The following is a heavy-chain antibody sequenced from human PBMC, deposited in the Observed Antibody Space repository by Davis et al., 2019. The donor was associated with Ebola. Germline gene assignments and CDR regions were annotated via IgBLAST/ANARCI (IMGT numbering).Heavy chain of an antibody. CDR2: INAGNGNT. Sequence: ASVKVSCKASGYTFTSYAMHWVRQAPGQRLEWMGWINAGNGNTKYSQKFQGRVTITRDTSASTAYMELSSLRSEDTAVYYCAREQAGYSSSWYESGRLNWFDPWGQGTLVTVSS. D-gene: IGHD6-13*01. V-gene: IGHV1-3*01. CDR3: AREQAGYSSSWYESGRLNWFDP. J-gene: IGHJ5*02. CDR1: GYTFTSYA.